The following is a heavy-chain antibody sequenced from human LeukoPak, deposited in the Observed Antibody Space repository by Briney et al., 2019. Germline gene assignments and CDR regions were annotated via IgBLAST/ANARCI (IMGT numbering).Heavy chain of an antibody. CDR3: TKGQAAAGPEDAFDI. D-gene: IGHD6-13*01. CDR2: ISWNSGSI. V-gene: IGHV3-9*01. Sequence: GRSLRLSCAASGFTFDGAMHWVRQTPGKGLEWISSISWNSGSIDYADSVKGRFTISRDNAKNSLYLQMNSLRTEDTALYYCTKGQAAAGPEDAFDIWGQGTMITVSS. CDR1: GFTFDGA. J-gene: IGHJ3*02.